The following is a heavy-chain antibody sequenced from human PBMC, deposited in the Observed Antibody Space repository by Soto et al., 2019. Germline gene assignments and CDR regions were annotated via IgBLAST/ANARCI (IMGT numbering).Heavy chain of an antibody. V-gene: IGHV3-11*01. Sequence: QVQLVESGGGLVKPGGSLRLSCAASGFIFSDYYMTWIRQAPGKGLEWLSCSSNRDRSTYYADSVKDRFVVSKDNAKNLVYLQMNSLRAEDTAVYFCARAWKIEQFGVISMSKGLDVWGQGPTVTVSS. CDR3: ARAWKIEQFGVISMSKGLDV. CDR1: GFIFSDYY. CDR2: SSNRDRST. J-gene: IGHJ6*02. D-gene: IGHD3-3*01.